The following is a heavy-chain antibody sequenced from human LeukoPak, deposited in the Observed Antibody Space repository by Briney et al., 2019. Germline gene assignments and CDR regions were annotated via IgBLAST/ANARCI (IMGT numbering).Heavy chain of an antibody. J-gene: IGHJ3*02. CDR3: ARDRDYVNAFDI. V-gene: IGHV4-59*01. Sequence: PSETLSLTCTVSGGSISSYYWSWIRQPPGKGLVWIGYIYYSGSTNYNPSLKSRVTISVDTSKNQFSLKLSSVTAADTAVYYCARDRDYVNAFDIWGQGTMVTVSS. CDR1: GGSISSYY. CDR2: IYYSGST. D-gene: IGHD4-17*01.